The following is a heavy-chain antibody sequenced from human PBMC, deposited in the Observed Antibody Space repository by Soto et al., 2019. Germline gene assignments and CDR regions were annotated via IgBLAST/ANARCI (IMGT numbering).Heavy chain of an antibody. J-gene: IGHJ6*02. CDR2: IDPSDSYT. Sequence: PGESMKISCKGSGYSFTSYWISWVRQMPGKGLEWMGRIDPSDSYTNYSPSFQGHVTISADKSISTAYLQWSSLKASDTAMYYCARQPYSNSQYYYYYGMDVWGQGTTVTVSS. V-gene: IGHV5-10-1*01. CDR3: ARQPYSNSQYYYYYGMDV. D-gene: IGHD4-4*01. CDR1: GYSFTSYW.